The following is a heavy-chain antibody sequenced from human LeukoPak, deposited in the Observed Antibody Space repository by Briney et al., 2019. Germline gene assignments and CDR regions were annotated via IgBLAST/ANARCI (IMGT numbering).Heavy chain of an antibody. Sequence: SETLSLTCTVSGGSISSYYWSWIRQPPGKGLEWIGYIYYSGSTNYNPSLKSRVTISVDTSKNQFSLKLSSVTAAGTAVYYCARHDYGDYVDYWGQGTLVTVSS. CDR2: IYYSGST. CDR3: ARHDYGDYVDY. CDR1: GGSISSYY. J-gene: IGHJ4*02. V-gene: IGHV4-59*08. D-gene: IGHD4-17*01.